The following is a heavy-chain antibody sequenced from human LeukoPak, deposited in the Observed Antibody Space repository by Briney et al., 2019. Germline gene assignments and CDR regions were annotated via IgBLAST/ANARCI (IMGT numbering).Heavy chain of an antibody. CDR2: ISYDGSDK. CDR3: AREGSSGYYPY. V-gene: IGHV3-30-3*01. Sequence: GGSLRLSCAASGFTFSSYPMHWVRQAPGKGLEWVAVISYDGSDKHYADPVKGRFTISRDDSKNTLYLQMDSLRAEDTAVYYCAREGSSGYYPYWGQGILVTVSS. CDR1: GFTFSSYP. J-gene: IGHJ4*02. D-gene: IGHD3-22*01.